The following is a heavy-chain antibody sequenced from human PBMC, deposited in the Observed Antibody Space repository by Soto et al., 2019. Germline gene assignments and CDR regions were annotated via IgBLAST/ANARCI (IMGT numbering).Heavy chain of an antibody. CDR3: AREIAAAGTRWFDP. CDR2: IYNSGST. V-gene: IGHV4-59*01. Sequence: SETLSLTCTVSGGSISSYYWSWMRQPPGKGLEWIGYIYNSGSTNYNPSLKSRVTISVDTSKNQFSLKLSSVTAADTAVYYCAREIAAAGTRWFDPWGQGTLVTVSS. CDR1: GGSISSYY. J-gene: IGHJ5*02. D-gene: IGHD6-13*01.